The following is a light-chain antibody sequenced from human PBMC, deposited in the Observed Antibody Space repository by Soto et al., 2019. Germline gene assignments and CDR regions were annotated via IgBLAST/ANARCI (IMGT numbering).Light chain of an antibody. J-gene: IGLJ2*01. V-gene: IGLV2-11*01. CDR1: TSDVVSYNY. CDR2: DVS. CDR3: CSYSRSDSLL. Sequence: QSALTQPRSVSGSPGESVTISCSGTTSDVVSYNYVSWYQQYPGKAPKVMIYDVSERPSEVPVRFSGYKSGNTASLTISGLQAEDEAEYFCCSYSRSDSLLFGGGTKLPVL.